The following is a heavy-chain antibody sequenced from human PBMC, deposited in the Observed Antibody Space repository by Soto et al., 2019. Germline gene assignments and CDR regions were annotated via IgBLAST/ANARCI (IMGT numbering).Heavy chain of an antibody. Sequence: GESLKISCKGSGYSFAGYWITWVRQKPGKGLEWMGRIDPSDSQTYYSPSFRGHVTISVTKSITTVFLQWSSLRASGTAMYYRARQIYDSDTGPNFQYYFDSWGQGTPVTVSS. J-gene: IGHJ4*02. CDR1: GYSFAGYW. CDR3: ARQIYDSDTGPNFQYYFDS. V-gene: IGHV5-10-1*01. CDR2: IDPSDSQT. D-gene: IGHD3-22*01.